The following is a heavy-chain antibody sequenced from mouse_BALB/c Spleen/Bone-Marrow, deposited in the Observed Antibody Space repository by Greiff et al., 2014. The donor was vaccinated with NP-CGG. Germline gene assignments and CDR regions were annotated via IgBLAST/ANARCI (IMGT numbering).Heavy chain of an antibody. CDR1: DYTFTSYT. CDR3: ARLDGYYLYYYAMDY. CDR2: INPSSGYT. V-gene: IGHV1-4*02. Sequence: VQLVESAAELARPGASVKMSCKASDYTFTSYTMHWVKQRPGQGLEWIGYINPSSGYTEYNQEFKDKTTLTADKSSSTAYMQLSSLTSEDSAVYYCARLDGYYLYYYAMDYWGQGTSVTVSS. J-gene: IGHJ4*01. D-gene: IGHD2-3*01.